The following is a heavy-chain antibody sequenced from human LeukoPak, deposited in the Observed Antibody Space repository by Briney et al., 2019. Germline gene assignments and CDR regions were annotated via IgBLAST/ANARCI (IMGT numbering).Heavy chain of an antibody. J-gene: IGHJ6*03. V-gene: IGHV3-66*01. Sequence: GGSLRLSCAASGFTVGSNYMSWVRQAPGRGLEWVSVMYSSGTTHYADSVKGRFTISRDNSKNMLYLQMNSLRAEDTAIYYCAKNGDRGAYCSGGSCYPYYYYYMDVWGKGTTVTISS. CDR1: GFTVGSNY. D-gene: IGHD2-15*01. CDR2: MYSSGTT. CDR3: AKNGDRGAYCSGGSCYPYYYYYMDV.